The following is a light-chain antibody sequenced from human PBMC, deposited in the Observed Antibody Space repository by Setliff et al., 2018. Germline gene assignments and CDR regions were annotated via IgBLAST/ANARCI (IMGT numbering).Light chain of an antibody. Sequence: QSVLTQPASVSGSPGQSITISCTGTSSDVGGYNYXSXXXXXXXXAPKXMIXXXSNRPSGVSNRFSGSKSGNTASLTISGLQAEDEADYYCSSYTSSSTSYVFGTGTKVTVL. CDR1: SSDVGGYNY. V-gene: IGLV2-14*01. CDR3: SSYTSSSTSYV. CDR2: XXS. J-gene: IGLJ1*01.